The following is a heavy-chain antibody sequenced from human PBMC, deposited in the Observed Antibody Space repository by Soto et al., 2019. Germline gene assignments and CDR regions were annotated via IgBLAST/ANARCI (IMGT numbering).Heavy chain of an antibody. CDR2: IIPIFGTA. J-gene: IGHJ4*02. CDR3: ARGPYYDFWSGRGHFDY. CDR1: GGTFSSYA. V-gene: IGHV1-69*06. Sequence: QVQLVQSGAEVKKPGSSVKVSCKASGGTFSSYAISWVRQAPGQGLEWMGGIIPIFGTANYAQKFQGRVTTTADKSTSTAYMEPNSLGYEDTAVYYCARGPYYDFWSGRGHFDYWGQGTLVTVSS. D-gene: IGHD3-3*01.